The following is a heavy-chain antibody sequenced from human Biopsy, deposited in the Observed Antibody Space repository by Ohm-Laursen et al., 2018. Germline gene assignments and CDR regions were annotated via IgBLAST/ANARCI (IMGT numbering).Heavy chain of an antibody. CDR2: ISGSGVTK. Sequence: SLRLSCSAFGFPFTGFSMDWVRQAPGKGLEWVSYISGSGVTKMYADSVKGRFTVYRDNAKNSLYLEMNNLTVEDTAVYYCATDGAGSYNENWGQGTLVSVSS. D-gene: IGHD3-10*01. CDR1: GFPFTGFS. J-gene: IGHJ4*02. CDR3: ATDGAGSYNEN. V-gene: IGHV3-48*04.